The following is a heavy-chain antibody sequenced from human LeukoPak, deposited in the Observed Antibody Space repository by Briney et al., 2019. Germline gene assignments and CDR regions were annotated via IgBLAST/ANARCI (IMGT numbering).Heavy chain of an antibody. V-gene: IGHV4-4*07. CDR1: GGSISSYY. Sequence: PSETLSLTCTASGGSISSYYWSWIRQPAGKGLEWIGRIYTSGSTNYNPSLKSRVTMSVDTSKNQFSLNLSSVTAADTAVYFCARLGGLGYCSRTTCNEPFDIWGQGTLVTVSS. CDR2: IYTSGST. J-gene: IGHJ3*02. CDR3: ARLGGLGYCSRTTCNEPFDI. D-gene: IGHD2-2*01.